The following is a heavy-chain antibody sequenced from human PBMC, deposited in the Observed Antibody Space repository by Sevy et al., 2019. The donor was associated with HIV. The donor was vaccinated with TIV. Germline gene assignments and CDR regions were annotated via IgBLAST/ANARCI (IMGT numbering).Heavy chain of an antibody. CDR1: GYTFTSYG. D-gene: IGHD5-12*01. CDR3: ARDSGLATIPTNWFDP. Sequence: ASVKVFCKASGYTFTSYGISWVRQAPGQGLEWMGWISAYNGNTNYAQKLQGRVTMTTDTSTSTAYMELRSLRSDDTAVCYCARDSGLATIPTNWFDPRGQGTLVTVSS. V-gene: IGHV1-18*04. CDR2: ISAYNGNT. J-gene: IGHJ5*02.